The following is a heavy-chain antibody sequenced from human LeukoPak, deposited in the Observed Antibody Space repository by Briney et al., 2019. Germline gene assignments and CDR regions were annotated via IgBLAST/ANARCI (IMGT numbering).Heavy chain of an antibody. CDR2: FDPEDGET. D-gene: IGHD3-22*01. J-gene: IGHJ4*02. CDR1: GYTLTELS. V-gene: IGHV1-24*01. CDR3: AGYDSSGYHYSEFDY. Sequence: GASVTVSCKVSGYTLTELSMHWVRQAPGKGLEWMGGFDPEDGETIYAQKFQGRVTMTEDTSTDTAYMELSSLRSEDTAVYYCAGYDSSGYHYSEFDYWGQGTLVTVSS.